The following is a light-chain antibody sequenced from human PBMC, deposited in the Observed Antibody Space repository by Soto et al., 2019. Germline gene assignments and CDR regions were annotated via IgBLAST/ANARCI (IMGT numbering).Light chain of an antibody. CDR2: CAS. J-gene: IGKJ3*01. CDR3: QQYGPVFT. CDR1: QSVSSSY. V-gene: IGKV3-20*01. Sequence: EIVLTQSPGTLSLSPGERATLSCRASQSVSSSYLAWYQQKPGQAPRLLIYCASSRATGIPDRFSGSGSGTDFTLTISRLEPEDFAVYYCQQYGPVFTFGPGTKVDIK.